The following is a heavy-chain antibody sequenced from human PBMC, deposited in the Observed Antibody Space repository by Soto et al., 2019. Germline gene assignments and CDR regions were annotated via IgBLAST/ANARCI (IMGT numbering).Heavy chain of an antibody. V-gene: IGHV4-39*01. CDR2: IYYSGST. CDR1: RGCVNSRRVY. Sequence: CRGCVNSRRVYWGWPHQPPGKGLEWIGSIYYSGSTYYNPSLKSRVTISVDTSKNQFSLKLSSVTAADTAVYYCARVITMVRGVIINNWFDPWGQGTLVTVSS. J-gene: IGHJ5*02. CDR3: ARVITMVRGVIINNWFDP. D-gene: IGHD3-10*01.